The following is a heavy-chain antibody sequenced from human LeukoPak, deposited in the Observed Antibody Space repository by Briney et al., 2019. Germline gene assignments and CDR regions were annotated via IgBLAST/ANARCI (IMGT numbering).Heavy chain of an antibody. D-gene: IGHD1-26*01. Sequence: PETLSLTCAVYGGSFSGYYWNWIRQPPGKGLEWIGEINHSGSTNYIPSLKSRVTISVDTSKNQFSLKLSSVTAADTAVYYCARGSRMLGYNWFDPWGQGTLVTVSS. V-gene: IGHV4-34*01. CDR3: ARGSRMLGYNWFDP. CDR1: GGSFSGYY. J-gene: IGHJ5*02. CDR2: INHSGST.